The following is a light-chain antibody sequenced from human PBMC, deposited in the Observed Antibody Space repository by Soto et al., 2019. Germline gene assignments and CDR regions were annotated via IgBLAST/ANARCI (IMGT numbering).Light chain of an antibody. V-gene: IGLV2-14*03. Sequence: QSVLTQPASVSGSPGQSISIYCIGTSNDVGAFNYVSWYQHHPGKAPQLIIYDVTSRPSGVSNRFSASKSGNTASLTISGLQAEDEADYYCCSYTTRNTEVFGTGTKVTVL. CDR1: SNDVGAFNY. J-gene: IGLJ1*01. CDR2: DVT. CDR3: CSYTTRNTEV.